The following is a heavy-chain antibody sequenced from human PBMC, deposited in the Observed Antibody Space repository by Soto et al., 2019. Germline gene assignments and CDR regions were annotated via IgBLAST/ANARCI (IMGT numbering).Heavy chain of an antibody. D-gene: IGHD2-15*01. CDR1: GYSFHSYL. CDR3: ATEVVVESHGGSNYYYYGLDV. V-gene: IGHV5-51*01. CDR2: SYTGESYT. Sequence: GESLKIYCQGNGYSFHSYLIGWMLEVPGKGVEWRGISYTGESYTRYIPSFQVQVTISDDKSISTAYLQWSSLKGLDTDICFCATEVVVESHGGSNYYYYGLDVWGQGTTVTVSS. J-gene: IGHJ6*02.